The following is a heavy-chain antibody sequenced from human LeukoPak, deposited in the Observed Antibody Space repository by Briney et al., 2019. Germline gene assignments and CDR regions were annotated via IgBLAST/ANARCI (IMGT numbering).Heavy chain of an antibody. CDR2: MSGRGFPI. J-gene: IGHJ4*02. Sequence: PGGSLRLSCAASGFTFSDYYMSWVRQAPGKGLEWISYMSGRGFPIYHADSVKGRFTISRDNAKNTLYLQMNSLRVEDTAVYFCARVGIVLAGPFDYWGQGTPVTVS. CDR1: GFTFSDYY. D-gene: IGHD1-26*01. CDR3: ARVGIVLAGPFDY. V-gene: IGHV3-11*01.